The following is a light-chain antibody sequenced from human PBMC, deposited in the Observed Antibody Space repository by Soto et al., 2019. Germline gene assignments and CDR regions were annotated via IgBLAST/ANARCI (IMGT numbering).Light chain of an antibody. CDR2: TTS. CDR1: QGINNW. V-gene: IGKV1D-12*01. CDR3: QQANSFPLT. J-gene: IGKJ4*01. Sequence: DIQMTQSPSSVSASVGDRVTITCRASQGINNWLAWYQQKPGEPPKLLIYTTSNLQSGVPSRFSVSGSGTDFTLTISSLQPEDFATYYGQQANSFPLTFGGGTKVEIK.